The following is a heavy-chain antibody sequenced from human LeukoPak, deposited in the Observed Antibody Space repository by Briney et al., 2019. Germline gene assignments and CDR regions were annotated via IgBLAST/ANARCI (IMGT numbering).Heavy chain of an antibody. CDR3: AMTYYYDSSGYFGSAFDI. V-gene: IGHV3-23*01. J-gene: IGHJ3*02. CDR1: GFTFSSYS. D-gene: IGHD3-22*01. CDR2: ISGSGGST. Sequence: GGSLRLSCAAPGFTFSSYSMSWVRQAPGKGLEWVSAISGSGGSTYYADSVKGRFTISRDNSKNTLYLQMNSLRAEDTAVYYCAMTYYYDSSGYFGSAFDIWGQGTMVTVSS.